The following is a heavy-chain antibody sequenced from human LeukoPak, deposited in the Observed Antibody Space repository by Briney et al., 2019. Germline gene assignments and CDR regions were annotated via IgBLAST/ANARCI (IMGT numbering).Heavy chain of an antibody. CDR3: ARDGYYDSSGYYYTGDY. D-gene: IGHD3-22*01. CDR1: GYTFTSYG. V-gene: IGHV1-18*01. CDR2: ISAYNGNT. J-gene: IGHJ4*02. Sequence: GASVKVSCKASGYTFTSYGISWVRQAPGQGLEWMGWISAYNGNTNYAQKLQGRVTMTTDTSTSTAYMELRSPRSDDTAVYYCARDGYYDSSGYYYTGDYWGQGTLVTVSS.